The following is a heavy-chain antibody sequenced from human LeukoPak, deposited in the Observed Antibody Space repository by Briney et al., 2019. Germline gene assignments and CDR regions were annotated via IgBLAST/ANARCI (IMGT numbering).Heavy chain of an antibody. CDR3: AKGGARSSLFDY. V-gene: IGHV3-30*02. CDR2: TRYDGSNK. D-gene: IGHD5-12*01. Sequence: GGSLRLSCAASGFTFSSYGMYWVRQAPGKGLEWVAFTRYDGSNKYYADSVKGRFTISRDNSKNTLYLQMNSLRAEDTAVYYCAKGGARSSLFDYWGQGTLVTVST. J-gene: IGHJ4*02. CDR1: GFTFSSYG.